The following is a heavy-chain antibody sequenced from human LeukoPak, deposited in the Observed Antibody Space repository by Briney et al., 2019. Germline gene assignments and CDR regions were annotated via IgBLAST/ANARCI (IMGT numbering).Heavy chain of an antibody. V-gene: IGHV4-34*01. Sequence: SETLSLTCAVYGGSFSGYYWSWVRQPPGKGLEWIGGINHSRTTNYNPSLKRRVTISVDTSKNKFSLKLRSVTAADTAVYYCARRRVTAAAAPLGYWGQGTLVTVSS. J-gene: IGHJ4*02. CDR2: INHSRTT. CDR3: ARRRVTAAAAPLGY. CDR1: GGSFSGYY. D-gene: IGHD6-13*01.